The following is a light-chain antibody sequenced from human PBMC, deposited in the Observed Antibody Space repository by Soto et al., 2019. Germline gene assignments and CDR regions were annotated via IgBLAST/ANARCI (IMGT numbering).Light chain of an antibody. CDR2: NAS. J-gene: IGKJ4*01. Sequence: AIRMTQSPSTFSASTGDRVTITCRASQGISSHLAWYQVKPGKAPRLLIYNASYLESGVPSRFSGSGSGTEFTLTISSSQYDDFSASYCQQQYSYPLTFGGGTKVEIK. CDR1: QGISSH. CDR3: QQQYSYPLT. V-gene: IGKV1-8*01.